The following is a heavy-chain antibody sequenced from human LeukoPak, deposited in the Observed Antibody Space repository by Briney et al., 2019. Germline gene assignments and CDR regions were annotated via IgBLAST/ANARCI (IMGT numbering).Heavy chain of an antibody. CDR2: IHDNGGAI. D-gene: IGHD2-15*01. CDR3: ARSSVSSSYTY. Sequence: PGGSLRLSCEASGFTFSDYGMNWVRQSPGKGLEWISYIHDNGGAIYYADSVKGQFAISRDNAKNSLYLQMNSLRAEDTAVYYCARSSVSSSYTYWGQGTLVTVSS. CDR1: GFTFSDYG. J-gene: IGHJ4*02. V-gene: IGHV3-48*04.